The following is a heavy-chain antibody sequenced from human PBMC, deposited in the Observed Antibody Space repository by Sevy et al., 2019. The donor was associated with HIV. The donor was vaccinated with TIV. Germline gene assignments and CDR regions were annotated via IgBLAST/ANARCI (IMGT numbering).Heavy chain of an antibody. CDR1: GFTFSSYG. CDR2: IWYDGSNK. Sequence: GESLKISCAASGFTFSSYGMHWVRQAPGKGLEWVAVIWYDGSNKYYADSVKGRFTISRDNSKNTLYLQMNSLRAEDTAVYYCARDGDTAMVYDAFDIWGQGTMVTVSS. V-gene: IGHV3-33*01. J-gene: IGHJ3*02. D-gene: IGHD5-18*01. CDR3: ARDGDTAMVYDAFDI.